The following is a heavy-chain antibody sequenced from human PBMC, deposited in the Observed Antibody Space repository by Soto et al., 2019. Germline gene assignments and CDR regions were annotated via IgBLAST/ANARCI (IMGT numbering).Heavy chain of an antibody. J-gene: IGHJ4*02. D-gene: IGHD2-8*01. CDR1: GLTFSNYG. Sequence: GGSLRRSCTASGLTFSNYGMTWVRQAPGKGLEWVSTIGGSGITTYYADSVKGRFTISRDNSGNTLNLQMNSLRADDTAVYQCAGVQKLYGISKIAGCFDSWGQGTLVTVSS. V-gene: IGHV3-23*01. CDR2: IGGSGITT. CDR3: AGVQKLYGISKIAGCFDS.